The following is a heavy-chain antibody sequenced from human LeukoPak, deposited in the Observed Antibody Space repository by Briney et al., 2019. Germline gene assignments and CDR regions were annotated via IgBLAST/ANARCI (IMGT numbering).Heavy chain of an antibody. CDR3: ARLRDYTSGWLGQFDP. CDR2: INYSGST. D-gene: IGHD6-19*01. Sequence: SETLSLTCAVYGGSFSGYYWSWIRQPPGKGLEWIGKINYSGSTNYNPSLKSRTSISGDTSRNQFSLKMYSVTAADTAVYYCARLRDYTSGWLGQFDPWGQGTLVTVSS. J-gene: IGHJ5*02. CDR1: GGSFSGYY. V-gene: IGHV4-34*01.